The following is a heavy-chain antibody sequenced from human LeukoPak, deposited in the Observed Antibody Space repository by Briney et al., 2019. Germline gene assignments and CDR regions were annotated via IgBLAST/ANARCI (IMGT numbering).Heavy chain of an antibody. Sequence: SETLSLTCTVSGDSISRSTYYWAWIRQPPGKGLEWIGSVYYGRSPYYNPSLESRATISVDTSKNHFSLKMSSVTAADTAVYYCARSSGTGTSSYWGQGTLVTVSS. V-gene: IGHV4-39*02. D-gene: IGHD6-25*01. CDR1: GDSISRSTYY. J-gene: IGHJ4*02. CDR2: VYYGRSP. CDR3: ARSSGTGTSSY.